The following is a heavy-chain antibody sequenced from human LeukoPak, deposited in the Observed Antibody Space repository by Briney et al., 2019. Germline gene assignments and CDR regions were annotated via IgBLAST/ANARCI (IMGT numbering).Heavy chain of an antibody. V-gene: IGHV3-30-3*01. D-gene: IGHD3-9*01. CDR3: ASQNFNDILTGYLDY. J-gene: IGHJ4*02. Sequence: GGSLRLSCAASGFTFSSYAMHWVRQAPGKGLEWVAVISYDGSNKYYADSVKGRFTISRDNSKNTLYLQMNSLRAEDTAVYYCASQNFNDILTGYLDYWGQGTLVTVSS. CDR2: ISYDGSNK. CDR1: GFTFSSYA.